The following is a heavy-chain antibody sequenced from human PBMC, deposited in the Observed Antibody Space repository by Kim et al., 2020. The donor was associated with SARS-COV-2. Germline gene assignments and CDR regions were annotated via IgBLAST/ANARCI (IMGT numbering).Heavy chain of an antibody. V-gene: IGHV4-59*13. CDR1: GGSISSYY. CDR3: ARVGSDSGYAGPFGAFDI. D-gene: IGHD5-12*01. Sequence: SETLSLTCTVSGGSISSYYWSWIRQPPGKGLEWIGYIYYSGSTNYNPSLKSRVTISVDTSKNQFSLKLSSVTAADTAVYYCARVGSDSGYAGPFGAFDIWGQGTMVTVSS. CDR2: IYYSGST. J-gene: IGHJ3*02.